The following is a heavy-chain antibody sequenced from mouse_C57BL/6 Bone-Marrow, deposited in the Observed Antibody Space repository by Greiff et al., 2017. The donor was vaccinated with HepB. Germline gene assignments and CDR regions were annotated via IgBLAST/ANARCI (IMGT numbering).Heavy chain of an antibody. J-gene: IGHJ2*01. Sequence: EVKVEESGGGLVKPGGSLKLSCAASGFTFSSYAMSWVRQTPEKRLEWVATISDGGSYTYYPDNVKGRFTISRDNAKNNLYLQMSHLRSEDTAMYYCARDRAGNYPFDYWGQGTTLTVSS. CDR1: GFTFSSYA. CDR3: ARDRAGNYPFDY. D-gene: IGHD2-1*01. V-gene: IGHV5-4*01. CDR2: ISDGGSYT.